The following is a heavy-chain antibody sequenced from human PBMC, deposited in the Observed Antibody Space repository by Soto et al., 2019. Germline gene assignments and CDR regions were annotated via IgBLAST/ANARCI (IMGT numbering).Heavy chain of an antibody. CDR3: ARAGGSCSGGSCTHKSFYGMEV. J-gene: IGHJ6*02. CDR2: INSDGRST. CDR1: GFTFSRFW. D-gene: IGHD2-15*01. Sequence: EVQLVESGGGLVQRGGSLRVSCAASGFTFSRFWMHWVRQAPGMGLVWVSRINSDGRSTNYADSVKGRFTISRDNAKNTLDLKMNSLRVEDTAVYYCARAGGSCSGGSCTHKSFYGMEVWGQGTTVTVSS. V-gene: IGHV3-74*01.